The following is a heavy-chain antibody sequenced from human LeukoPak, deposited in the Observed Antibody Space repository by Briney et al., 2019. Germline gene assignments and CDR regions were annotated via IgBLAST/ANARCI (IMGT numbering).Heavy chain of an antibody. D-gene: IGHD3-10*01. CDR1: GGTFSSYA. CDR3: ARGPRITLIRGGQWYYYMDV. CDR2: IIPIFGTA. J-gene: IGHJ6*03. V-gene: IGHV1-69*13. Sequence: SVKVSCKASGGTFSSYAISWVRQAPGQGLEWMGGIIPIFGTANYAQKFQGRVTITADESTSTAYMELSSLRSEDTAVYYCARGPRITLIRGGQWYYYMDVWGKGTTVTISS.